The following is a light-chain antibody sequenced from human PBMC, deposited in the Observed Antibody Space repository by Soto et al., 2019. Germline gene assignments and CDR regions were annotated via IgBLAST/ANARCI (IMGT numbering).Light chain of an antibody. CDR3: QQRYSWPRAT. Sequence: EIVLTQSPATLSLSPGERATLSCRASQSVSSYLAWYQQKPGQAPRLLIYDVSNRATGIPARFSGSGSGTDFTLTISSLEPEDFAVYYCQQRYSWPRATFGAGTKVEIK. J-gene: IGKJ4*01. CDR2: DVS. CDR1: QSVSSY. V-gene: IGKV3-11*01.